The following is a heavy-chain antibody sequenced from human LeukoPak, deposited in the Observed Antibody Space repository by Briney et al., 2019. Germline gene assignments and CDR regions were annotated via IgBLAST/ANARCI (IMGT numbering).Heavy chain of an antibody. Sequence: ASVKVSCKASGYTFTSYDINWVRQATGQGLEWMGWMNPNSGNTGYAQKFQGRVTMTRNTSISIAYMELSSLRSEDTAVYYCAREGYVDIVATMGISSFDYWGQGTLVTVFS. V-gene: IGHV1-8*01. J-gene: IGHJ4*02. CDR2: MNPNSGNT. D-gene: IGHD5-12*01. CDR1: GYTFTSYD. CDR3: AREGYVDIVATMGISSFDY.